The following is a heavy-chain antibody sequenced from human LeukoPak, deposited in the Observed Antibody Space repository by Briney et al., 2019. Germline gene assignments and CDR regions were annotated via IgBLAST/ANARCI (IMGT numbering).Heavy chain of an antibody. CDR3: ARALYGSGSVSDY. D-gene: IGHD3-10*01. Sequence: ASVKVSCTASGYTFTGYYMHWVRQAPGQGLEWMGWINPNSGGTNYAQKFQGRVTMTRDTSISTAYMELSRLRSDDTAVYYCARALYGSGSVSDYWGQGTLVTVSS. J-gene: IGHJ4*02. V-gene: IGHV1-2*02. CDR2: INPNSGGT. CDR1: GYTFTGYY.